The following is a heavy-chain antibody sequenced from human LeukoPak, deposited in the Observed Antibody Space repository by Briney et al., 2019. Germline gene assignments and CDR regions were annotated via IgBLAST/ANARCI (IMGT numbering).Heavy chain of an antibody. CDR3: ARAYYYYDSSRGVFDY. CDR2: ISGSGGST. Sequence: GGSLRLSCAVSGFTFSDYSMNWVRQAPGKGLEWVSAISGSGGSTYYADSVKGRFTISRDNSKNTLYLQMNSLRAEGTAVYYCARAYYYYDSSRGVFDYWGQGTLVTVSS. V-gene: IGHV3-23*01. J-gene: IGHJ4*02. CDR1: GFTFSDYS. D-gene: IGHD3-22*01.